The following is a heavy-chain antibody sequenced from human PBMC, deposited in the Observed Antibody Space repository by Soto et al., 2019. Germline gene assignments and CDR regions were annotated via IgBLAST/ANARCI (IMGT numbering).Heavy chain of an antibody. V-gene: IGHV1-69*01. J-gene: IGHJ6*02. Sequence: QVQLVQSGAEVKKPGSSVKVSCKASGGTFSSYAISWVRQAPGQGLEWMGGIIPIFGTANYAQKFQGRVTITADESTSTAYMELRSLRSEDTAVYYCASGEGYCSSTSCSTNYYYYGMDVWGQGTTVTVSS. CDR1: GGTFSSYA. CDR3: ASGEGYCSSTSCSTNYYYYGMDV. D-gene: IGHD2-2*01. CDR2: IIPIFGTA.